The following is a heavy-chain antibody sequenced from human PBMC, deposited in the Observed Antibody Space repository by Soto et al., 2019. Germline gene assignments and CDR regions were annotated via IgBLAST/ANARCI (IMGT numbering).Heavy chain of an antibody. Sequence: GGSLRLSCAASGLTFSSYAMRWVRQAPEKGLEWVSAISGSGGSTYYAESVKGRYTISRDNSKNTLYLQMNSLRAEDTVVYYCAKDYFSSGYYYGFDYWGQGTLVTVS. CDR2: ISGSGGST. CDR3: AKDYFSSGYYYGFDY. CDR1: GLTFSSYA. D-gene: IGHD3-22*01. V-gene: IGHV3-23*01. J-gene: IGHJ4*02.